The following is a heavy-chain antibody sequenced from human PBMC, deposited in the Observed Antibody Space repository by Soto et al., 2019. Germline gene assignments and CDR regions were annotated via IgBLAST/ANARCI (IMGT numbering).Heavy chain of an antibody. V-gene: IGHV3-21*01. Sequence: EVQLVESGGGLVKPGGSLRLSCAASGFTFSSYSMNWVRQAPGKGLEWVSSISSSSSYIYYADSVKGRFTISRDNAKNSLYLQMNSLRAEDTAVYYCASSRMAGNHPLDYWGQGSLVTVSS. CDR2: ISSSSSYI. CDR3: ASSRMAGNHPLDY. D-gene: IGHD6-19*01. J-gene: IGHJ4*02. CDR1: GFTFSSYS.